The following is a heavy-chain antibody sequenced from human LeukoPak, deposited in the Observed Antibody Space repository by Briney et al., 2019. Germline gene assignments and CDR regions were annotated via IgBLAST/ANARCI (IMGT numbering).Heavy chain of an antibody. CDR1: GGTFSSYA. CDR2: IIPIFGTA. V-gene: IGHV1-69*05. Sequence: LVKVSCKASGGTFSSYAISWVRQAPGQGLEWMGRIIPIFGTANYAQKFQGRVTITTDESTSTAYMELSSLRSEDTAVYYCATKTTVTTSRAEYFQHWGQGTLVTVSS. D-gene: IGHD4-17*01. J-gene: IGHJ1*01. CDR3: ATKTTVTTSRAEYFQH.